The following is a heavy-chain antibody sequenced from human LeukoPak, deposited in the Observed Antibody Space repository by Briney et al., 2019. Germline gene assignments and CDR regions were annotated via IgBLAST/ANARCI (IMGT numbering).Heavy chain of an antibody. J-gene: IGHJ2*01. V-gene: IGHV5-51*01. CDR1: GYSFTTYW. Sequence: GESLKISCKGSGYSFTTYWIGWVRQMPGKGLEWMVIIYPGDSDTRYNPSFQGQVTISADKSISTAYLQWSSLKASDTAMYYCARLPLTAEAYFDLWGRGTLVTVSS. D-gene: IGHD1-14*01. CDR2: IYPGDSDT. CDR3: ARLPLTAEAYFDL.